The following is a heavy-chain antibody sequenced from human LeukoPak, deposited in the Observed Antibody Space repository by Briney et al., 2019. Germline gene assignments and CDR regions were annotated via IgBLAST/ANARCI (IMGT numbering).Heavy chain of an antibody. CDR2: ISGSDDST. CDR1: GFIFSNYA. CDR3: AKSRSGGGSCYNY. Sequence: GGSLRLSCAASGFIFSNYAMSWVRQAPGKGLEWVSSISGSDDSTYYADSVRGRFTISRDNSKDTLYLQMNSLRAEDTAVYYCAKSRSGGGSCYNYWGQGTLVTVSS. V-gene: IGHV3-23*01. J-gene: IGHJ4*02. D-gene: IGHD2-15*01.